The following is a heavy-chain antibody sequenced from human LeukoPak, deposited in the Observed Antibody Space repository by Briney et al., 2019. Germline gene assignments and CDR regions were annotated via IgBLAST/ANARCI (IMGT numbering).Heavy chain of an antibody. V-gene: IGHV3-48*01. CDR1: GFSFRDYW. CDR3: ARGYYGSGSLDGLDY. D-gene: IGHD3-10*01. J-gene: IGHJ4*02. Sequence: GGSLRLSCEDSGFSFRDYWMSWLRQAPGKGLEWVSYISSSSSTIYYADSAKGRFTISRDNAKNSLYLQMNSLRAEDTAVYYCARGYYGSGSLDGLDYWGQGTLVTVSS. CDR2: ISSSSSTI.